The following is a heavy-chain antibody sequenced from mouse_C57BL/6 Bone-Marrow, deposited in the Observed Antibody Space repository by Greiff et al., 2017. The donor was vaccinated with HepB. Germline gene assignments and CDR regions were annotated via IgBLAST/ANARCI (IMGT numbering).Heavy chain of an antibody. CDR3: ARGFYDDYDGDWYFDV. CDR1: GYSITSGYY. J-gene: IGHJ1*03. D-gene: IGHD2-4*01. CDR2: ISYDGSN. Sequence: ESGPGLVKPSQSLSLTCSVTGYSITSGYYWNWIRQFPGNKLEWMGYISYDGSNNYNPSLKNRISITRDTSKNQFFLKLNSVTTEDTATYYCARGFYDDYDGDWYFDVWGTGTTVTVSS. V-gene: IGHV3-6*01.